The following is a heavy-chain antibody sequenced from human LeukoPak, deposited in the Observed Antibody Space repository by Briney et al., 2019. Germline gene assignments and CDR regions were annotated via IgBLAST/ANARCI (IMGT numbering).Heavy chain of an antibody. CDR3: ARLGATWIQSNWFDP. Sequence: SETLSLTCTVSGYSISSGYYWGWIRQPPGKGLEWIGSIYHSGSTYYNPSLKSRVTISVDTSKNQFSLKLSSVTAADTAVYYCARLGATWIQSNWFDPWGQGTLVTVSS. J-gene: IGHJ5*02. CDR1: GYSISSGYY. CDR2: IYHSGST. V-gene: IGHV4-38-2*02. D-gene: IGHD5-18*01.